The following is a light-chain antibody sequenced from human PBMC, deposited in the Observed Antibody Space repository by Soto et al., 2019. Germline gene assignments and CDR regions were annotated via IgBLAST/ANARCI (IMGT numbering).Light chain of an antibody. V-gene: IGKV1-39*01. J-gene: IGKJ1*01. CDR1: QTIGTY. CDR3: QQSFSAPRT. CDR2: AAS. Sequence: DIHMTQSPSSLSASVGDRVTTTCRASQTIGTYLNWYQQTSGKAPKLLMYAASTLQRGVPSRFSGSGSGTDFTLTINSVQPEDFATYYCQQSFSAPRTFGQGTKVEI.